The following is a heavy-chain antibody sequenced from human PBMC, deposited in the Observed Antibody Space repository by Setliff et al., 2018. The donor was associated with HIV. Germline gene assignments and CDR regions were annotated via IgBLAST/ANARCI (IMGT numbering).Heavy chain of an antibody. CDR1: GGSISSSSYY. V-gene: IGHV4-39*07. CDR2: VYYSGST. CDR3: ARDGYSSSWYVISGSFDY. J-gene: IGHJ4*02. D-gene: IGHD6-13*01. Sequence: SETLSLTCIVSGGSISSSSYYWGWIRQPPGKGLEWIGTVYYSGSTYYNPSLKSRVTISVDTSENQFSLKLSSVTAADTAVYYCARDGYSSSWYVISGSFDYWGQGILVTVS.